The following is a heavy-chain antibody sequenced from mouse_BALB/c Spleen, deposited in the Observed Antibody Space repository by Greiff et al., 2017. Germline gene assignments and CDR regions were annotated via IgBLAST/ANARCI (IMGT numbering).Heavy chain of an antibody. D-gene: IGHD4-1*01. Sequence: QVQLQQPGAELVMPGASVKMSCKASGYTFTDYWMHWVKQRPGQGLEWIGAIDTSDSYTSYNQKFKGKATLTVDESSSTAYMQLSSLTSEDSAVYYCARGGNRDYYFDYWGQGTTLTVSS. CDR2: IDTSDSYT. CDR3: ARGGNRDYYFDY. CDR1: GYTFTDYW. J-gene: IGHJ2*01. V-gene: IGHV1-69*01.